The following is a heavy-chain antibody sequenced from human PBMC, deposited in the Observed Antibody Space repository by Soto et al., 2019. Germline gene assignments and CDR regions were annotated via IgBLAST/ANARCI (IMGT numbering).Heavy chain of an antibody. Sequence: QVQLVQSGAEVKKPGASVKVSCKPSGYTFTNFGISWVRQVPGQGLEGMGWISAYNGNTNSAQKFQGSVTMTTDTSTSTAYTGLRSLRSDDTAVYYCARGGTPIDYLGQGTLITVSS. CDR1: GYTFTNFG. J-gene: IGHJ4*02. CDR3: ARGGTPIDY. CDR2: ISAYNGNT. D-gene: IGHD3-16*01. V-gene: IGHV1-18*01.